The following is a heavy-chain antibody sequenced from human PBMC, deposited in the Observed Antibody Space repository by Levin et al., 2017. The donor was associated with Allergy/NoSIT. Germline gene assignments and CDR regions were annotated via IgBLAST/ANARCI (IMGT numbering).Heavy chain of an antibody. CDR2: IKSKTDGGTT. CDR1: GFTFSNAW. D-gene: IGHD3-3*01. V-gene: IGHV3-15*01. Sequence: GGSLRLSCAASGFTFSNAWMSWVRQAPGKGLEWVGRIKSKTDGGTTDYAAPVKGRFTISRDDSKNTLYLQMNSLKTEDTAVYYCTTTAKIRFLEWLISGRDAFDIWGQGTMVTVSS. J-gene: IGHJ3*02. CDR3: TTTAKIRFLEWLISGRDAFDI.